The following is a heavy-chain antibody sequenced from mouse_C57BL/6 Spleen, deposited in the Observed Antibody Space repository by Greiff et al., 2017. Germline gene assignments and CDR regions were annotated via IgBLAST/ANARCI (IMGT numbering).Heavy chain of an antibody. CDR2: ISDGGSYT. CDR3: ARDEGNWCFDV. CDR1: GFTFSSYA. Sequence: EVKLMESGGGLVKPGGSLKLSCAASGFTFSSYAMSWVRQTPEKRLEWVATISDGGSYTYYPDNVKGRFTISRDNAKNNLYLQMSHLTSEDTAMYYGARDEGNWCFDVWGTGTTVTVSS. J-gene: IGHJ1*03. V-gene: IGHV5-4*03.